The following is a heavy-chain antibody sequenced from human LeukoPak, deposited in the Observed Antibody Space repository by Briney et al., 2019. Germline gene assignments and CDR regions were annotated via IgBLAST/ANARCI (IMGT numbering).Heavy chain of an antibody. CDR2: IYFSGRT. Sequence: SETLSLTCNVSGGSISSSSYYWGWIRQPPGKGLEWIGSIYFSGRTYHNMSLKGRVTVSIDTSKNQFSLKVNSVTAADTAVYYCARDNPYGSGTDYWGQGTLVTVSS. CDR1: GGSISSSSYY. J-gene: IGHJ4*02. V-gene: IGHV4-39*07. CDR3: ARDNPYGSGTDY. D-gene: IGHD3-10*01.